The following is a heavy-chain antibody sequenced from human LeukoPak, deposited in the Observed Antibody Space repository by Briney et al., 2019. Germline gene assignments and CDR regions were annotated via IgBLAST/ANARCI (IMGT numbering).Heavy chain of an antibody. CDR1: GYSISSGYY. CDR2: IFHSGST. CDR3: ARVKDASSGYYGGYYFDY. D-gene: IGHD3-22*01. J-gene: IGHJ4*02. Sequence: PSQTLSLTCTVSGYSISSGYYWGWIRQPPGKGLEWIGSIFHSGSTYYNPSLKSRVTISVDTSKNQFSLKLSSVTAADTAVYYCARVKDASSGYYGGYYFDYWGQGTLVTVSS. V-gene: IGHV4-38-2*02.